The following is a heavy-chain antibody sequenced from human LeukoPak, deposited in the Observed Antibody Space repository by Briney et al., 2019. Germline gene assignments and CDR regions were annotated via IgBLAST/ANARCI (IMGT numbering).Heavy chain of an antibody. CDR3: ARVAVGKYYYYYMDV. CDR1: GYTFTGYY. D-gene: IGHD7-27*01. V-gene: IGHV1-2*02. Sequence: ASVKVSCKASGYTFTGYYMHWVRQAPGQGLEWMGWINPNSGGTNYAQKFQGRVTMTRDTSISTAYMELSRLRSDDTAVYYCARVAVGKYYYYYMDVWGKGTTVTVSS. J-gene: IGHJ6*03. CDR2: INPNSGGT.